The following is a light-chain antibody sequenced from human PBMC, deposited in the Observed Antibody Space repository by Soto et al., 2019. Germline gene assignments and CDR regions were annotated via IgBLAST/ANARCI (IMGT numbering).Light chain of an antibody. J-gene: IGLJ1*01. Sequence: QSALTQPASVSGSPGQSITISCTGTSSDVGGYNFVSWYQQHPDKAPKLKIYDVTNRPSGVSNRFSGSKSGNTASLTISGLQAEDEADYYCSSYTSISTYVFGTGTKLTVL. V-gene: IGLV2-14*01. CDR3: SSYTSISTYV. CDR1: SSDVGGYNF. CDR2: DVT.